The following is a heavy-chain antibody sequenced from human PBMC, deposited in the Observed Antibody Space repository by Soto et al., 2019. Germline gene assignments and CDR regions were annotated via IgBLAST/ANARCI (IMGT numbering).Heavy chain of an antibody. Sequence: EVQLVESGGGLIPPAGSLRLSCAASGFLVNSAYMTWVRQAPGKGLEWLSMINSDGSTLYAESVKGRFTISRDNSKNRLDLQMNTWRAEDTAMYYCARSRYSVAWGYWGQGPLVSVTS. CDR1: GFLVNSAY. D-gene: IGHD5-18*01. V-gene: IGHV3-53*01. J-gene: IGHJ4*02. CDR3: ARSRYSVAWGY. CDR2: INSDGST.